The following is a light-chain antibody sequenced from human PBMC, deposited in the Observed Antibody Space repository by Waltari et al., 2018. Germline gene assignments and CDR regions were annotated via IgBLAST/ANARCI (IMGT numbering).Light chain of an antibody. V-gene: IGLV3-21*04. J-gene: IGLJ2*01. Sequence: SHVLTPPPSVSVAPRATANLICAGVTIGSKRFNSYHQKPGQAPVLVIYYDNDRPAGIPARFSGSNSGKTATLTIARVEAGDEADYFCQVWDTGSDQVVFGGGTKLSVL. CDR3: QVWDTGSDQVV. CDR2: YDN. CDR1: TIGSKR.